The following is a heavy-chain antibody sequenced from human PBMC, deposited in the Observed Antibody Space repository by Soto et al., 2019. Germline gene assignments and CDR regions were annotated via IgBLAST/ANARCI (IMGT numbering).Heavy chain of an antibody. CDR2: IKSESDSGTA. V-gene: IGHV3-15*01. Sequence: EAQLVESGGGLVKPGGSLRLSCAASGFTFSHAWMSWVRQAPGKGLEWVGRIKSESDSGTADTAAPVKGRFTITRDDSKIKLSLHMSNLKTGDTGGDYCDTPLSGVTTSGRDPFYSYGMDVWGKGTTVTVSS. J-gene: IGHJ6*04. CDR3: DTPLSGVTTSGRDPFYSYGMDV. CDR1: GFTFSHAW. D-gene: IGHD2-21*01.